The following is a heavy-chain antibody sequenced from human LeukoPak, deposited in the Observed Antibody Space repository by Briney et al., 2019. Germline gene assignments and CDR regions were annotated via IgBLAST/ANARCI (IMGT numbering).Heavy chain of an antibody. CDR1: GFTFSSYG. D-gene: IGHD6-19*01. CDR3: AKAPSGWYGY. V-gene: IGHV3-30*02. Sequence: GGSLRLSCAASGFTFSSYGIHWVRQAPSKGLEWVTFIGYDGSNKLYADSVKGRFTISRDNSKNTVYLQMNSLRAEDTAVYCCAKAPSGWYGYWGQGTLVIVSS. CDR2: IGYDGSNK. J-gene: IGHJ4*02.